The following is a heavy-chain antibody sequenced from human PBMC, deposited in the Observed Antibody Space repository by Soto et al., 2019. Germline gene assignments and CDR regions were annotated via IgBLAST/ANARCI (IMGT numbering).Heavy chain of an antibody. Sequence: QVQLQESGPGLVKPSGTLSLTCAVSGGSISTSNWWSWVRQPPGKGLEWIGEVYRTGSTNYNPSLESRLTISVDKSKNQFSLKLTSLTAADTAVYYGARARATIAAAAIFDCWGQGTLVTVSS. CDR1: GGSISTSNW. CDR3: ARARATIAAAAIFDC. V-gene: IGHV4-4*02. CDR2: VYRTGST. J-gene: IGHJ4*02. D-gene: IGHD6-13*01.